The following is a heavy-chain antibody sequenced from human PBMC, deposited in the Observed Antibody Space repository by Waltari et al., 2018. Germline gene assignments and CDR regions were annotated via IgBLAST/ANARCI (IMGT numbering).Heavy chain of an antibody. CDR3: ARDSYDPYCGGDGYTSRYFDL. D-gene: IGHD2-21*01. Sequence: QVQLVESGGGVVQPGRSLRLSCAASGFTFSSYGMHWVRQAPGKGLEWVAVIWYEGSNKYYADLVKGRFTISRDNAKNSLYLQMNSLRAEDTAVYYCARDSYDPYCGGDGYTSRYFDLWGRGTLVTFSS. CDR2: IWYEGSNK. CDR1: GFTFSSYG. V-gene: IGHV3-33*08. J-gene: IGHJ2*01.